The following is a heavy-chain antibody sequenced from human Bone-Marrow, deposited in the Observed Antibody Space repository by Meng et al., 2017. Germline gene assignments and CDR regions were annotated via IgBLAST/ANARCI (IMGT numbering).Heavy chain of an antibody. D-gene: IGHD5-12*01. CDR2: IKNKIDGETT. Sequence: GESLKISCAASGFTFSNAWMSWVRQAPGKGLEWVGRIKNKIDGETTDYAAPVKGRFTIPRDDLKKVLYLQMNSLTTEDTAVYYCATDLGLIVTPNVGYWGQGTLVTVSS. J-gene: IGHJ4*02. CDR3: ATDLGLIVTPNVGY. V-gene: IGHV3-15*01. CDR1: GFTFSNAW.